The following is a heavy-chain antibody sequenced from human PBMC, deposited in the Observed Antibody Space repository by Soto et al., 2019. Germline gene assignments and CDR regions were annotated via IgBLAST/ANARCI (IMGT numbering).Heavy chain of an antibody. CDR1: RFTFSIYG. CDR3: AKNSGGPNTNFDY. D-gene: IGHD2-15*01. CDR2: ISTSGAST. Sequence: LRLSCAASRFTFSIYGMGWVRQAPGKGLEWVSSISTSGASTYYADSVKGRFTISRDDSRNTLYLQMNSLRAEDTATYYCAKNSGGPNTNFDYWGQGTLVTVSS. V-gene: IGHV3-23*01. J-gene: IGHJ4*02.